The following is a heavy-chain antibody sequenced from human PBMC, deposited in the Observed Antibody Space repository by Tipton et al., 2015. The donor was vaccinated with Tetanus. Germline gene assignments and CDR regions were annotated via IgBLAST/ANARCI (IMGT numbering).Heavy chain of an antibody. CDR2: IYYNGNT. J-gene: IGHJ5*02. V-gene: IGHV4-39*01. CDR3: ARHPYASVNDWFDP. CDR1: NGSVSSSLYC. Sequence: TLSLTCTVSNGSVSSSLYCRAWVRQSPGRGLEWIGTIYYNGNTYYNPSLKSRVTISVDTSKNQFSLKLTSVTAADTAVYYCARHPYASVNDWFDPWGQGTLVTVSS. D-gene: IGHD3-16*01.